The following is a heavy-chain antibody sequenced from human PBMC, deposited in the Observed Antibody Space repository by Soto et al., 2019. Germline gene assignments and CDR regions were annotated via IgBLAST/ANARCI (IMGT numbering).Heavy chain of an antibody. V-gene: IGHV4-59*01. Sequence: SETLSLTCTVSGGSISSYYWSWIRQPPGKGLEWIGYIYYSGSTNYNPSLKSRVTISVDTSKNQFSLKLSSVTAADTAVYYCARDRSGHSSSWRTYYYYYGMDVWGQGTTVTVSS. D-gene: IGHD6-13*01. CDR1: GGSISSYY. J-gene: IGHJ6*02. CDR2: IYYSGST. CDR3: ARDRSGHSSSWRTYYYYYGMDV.